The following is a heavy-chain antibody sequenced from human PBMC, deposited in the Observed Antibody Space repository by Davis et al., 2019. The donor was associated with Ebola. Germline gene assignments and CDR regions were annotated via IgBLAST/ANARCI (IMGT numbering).Heavy chain of an antibody. Sequence: ASVKVSCKASGYTFTRYGISWVRQAPGQGLQWMGWTSPYPGDTNYAQKFQGRVTVTTDTSTSTVYMVLRSLRSDDTAMYYCARDYLDNNIDTFDIWGQGTMVSVSS. J-gene: IGHJ3*02. CDR1: GYTFTRYG. CDR3: ARDYLDNNIDTFDI. D-gene: IGHD1-14*01. V-gene: IGHV1-18*01. CDR2: TSPYPGDT.